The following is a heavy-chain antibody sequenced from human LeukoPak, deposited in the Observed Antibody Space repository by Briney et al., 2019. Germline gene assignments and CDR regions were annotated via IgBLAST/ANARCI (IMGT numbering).Heavy chain of an antibody. D-gene: IGHD6-19*01. V-gene: IGHV4-39*01. Sequence: PSETLSLTCTVSGGSIRSSTYYWGWIRQPPGKGLEWIGSMYYTGSTYYSPSLKSRVTISVDTSKNQFSLKLSSVTAADTAVYYCARQSDSSGWSTYRYWGQGTLVTVSS. CDR1: GGSIRSSTYY. CDR3: ARQSDSSGWSTYRY. CDR2: MYYTGST. J-gene: IGHJ4*02.